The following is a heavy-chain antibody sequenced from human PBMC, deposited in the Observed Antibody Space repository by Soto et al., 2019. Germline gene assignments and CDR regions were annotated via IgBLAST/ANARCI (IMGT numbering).Heavy chain of an antibody. V-gene: IGHV4-31*03. Sequence: QVQLQESGPGLVKPSETLSLTCTVSGGSITRGGYYWSWIRQHPGKGLEWIGYIYNSGTTYYNPSLKSRVTISVDTSKNQFSLKLTSVTAAYTAVYSCASDPAPWGQGTLVTVSS. CDR1: GGSITRGGYY. CDR3: ASDPAP. CDR2: IYNSGTT. J-gene: IGHJ5*02.